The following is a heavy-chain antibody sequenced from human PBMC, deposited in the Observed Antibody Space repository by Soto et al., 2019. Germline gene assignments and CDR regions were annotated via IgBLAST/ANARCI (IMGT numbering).Heavy chain of an antibody. CDR3: ARDWRWLVPGRY. CDR1: GYTFTTYY. V-gene: IGHV1-46*01. CDR2: INPSGGET. D-gene: IGHD6-19*01. Sequence: ASVKVSCKASGYTFTTYYMHWVRQAPGQGLEWMGIINPSGGETTHTQKFQGRVTITRDTSASTAYMELSSLRSEDTAVYYCARDWRWLVPGRYWGQGTLVTVSS. J-gene: IGHJ4*02.